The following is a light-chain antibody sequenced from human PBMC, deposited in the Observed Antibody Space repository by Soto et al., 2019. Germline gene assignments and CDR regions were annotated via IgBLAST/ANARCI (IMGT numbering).Light chain of an antibody. J-gene: IGKJ4*01. V-gene: IGKV3-15*01. CDR3: QQYDAWPLT. CDR1: QNIHNH. CDR2: DAI. Sequence: DKLMSQSPATLSLSPGERVTLSCRASQNIHNHMSWFLQKPGQTPRLLIYDAIIRAPDVPSRFSGSWSGTEFTLTINSLQSEAFAVYYWQQYDAWPLTFGGGTKVEIK.